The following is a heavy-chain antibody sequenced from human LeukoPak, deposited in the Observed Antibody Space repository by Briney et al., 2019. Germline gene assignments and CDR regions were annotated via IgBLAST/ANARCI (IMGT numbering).Heavy chain of an antibody. CDR3: AKTYYYGSGSYFDY. D-gene: IGHD3-10*01. CDR2: ISGSGGST. CDR1: GFTFSSYA. Sequence: GGSLRLSCAASGFTFSSYAMSWVRQAPGKGLEWASAISGSGGSTYYADSVKGRFTISRDNSKNTLYLQVNSLRAEDTAVYYCAKTYYYGSGSYFDYWGQGTLVTVSS. J-gene: IGHJ4*02. V-gene: IGHV3-23*01.